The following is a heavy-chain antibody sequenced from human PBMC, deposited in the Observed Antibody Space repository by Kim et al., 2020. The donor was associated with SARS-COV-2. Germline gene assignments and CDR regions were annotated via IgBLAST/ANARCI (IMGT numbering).Heavy chain of an antibody. D-gene: IGHD3-22*01. J-gene: IGHJ6*02. CDR3: ARGYYYYDSSGYYPNYYYYYGMDV. Sequence: SETLSLTCTVSGGSISSGGYYWSWIRQHPGKGLEWIGYIYYSGSTYYNPSLKSRVTISVDTSKNQFSLKLSSVTAADTAVYYCARGYYYYDSSGYYPNYYYYYGMDVWGQGTTVTVSS. CDR1: GGSISSGGYY. CDR2: IYYSGST. V-gene: IGHV4-31*03.